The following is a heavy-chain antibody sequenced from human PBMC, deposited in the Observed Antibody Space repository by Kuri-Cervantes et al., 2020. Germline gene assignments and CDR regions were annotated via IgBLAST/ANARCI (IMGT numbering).Heavy chain of an antibody. V-gene: IGHV3-21*01. J-gene: IGHJ6*02. CDR1: GFTFSSYS. Sequence: GGSLRLSCAASGFTFSSYSMNWVRQAPGKGLEWVSSISSSSSYIYYADSVKGRFTISRDNAKNSLYLQMNSLGAEDTAVYYCARDRASSSSFWRPKYYYYGMDVWGQGTTVTVSS. CDR3: ARDRASSSSFWRPKYYYYGMDV. D-gene: IGHD6-6*01. CDR2: ISSSSSYI.